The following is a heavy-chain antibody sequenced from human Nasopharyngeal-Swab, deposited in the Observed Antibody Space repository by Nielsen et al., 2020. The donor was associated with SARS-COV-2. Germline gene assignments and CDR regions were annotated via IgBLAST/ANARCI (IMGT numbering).Heavy chain of an antibody. D-gene: IGHD2-8*01. J-gene: IGHJ4*02. CDR3: ASETYDEAAV. CDR1: GFTFSNFR. Sequence: GESLKISCAASGFTFSNFRMNWVRQAPGKGLEWVSCISSNSDNKYYADSVKGRFTISRDNAKNSLYLQMNSLRHEDTAVYYCASETYDEAAVWGQGTLVTVSS. V-gene: IGHV3-48*02. CDR2: ISSNSDNK.